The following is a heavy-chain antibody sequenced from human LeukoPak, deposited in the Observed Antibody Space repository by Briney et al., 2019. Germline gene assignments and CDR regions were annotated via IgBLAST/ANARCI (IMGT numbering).Heavy chain of an antibody. Sequence: PSGTLSLTCAVSGGSISSSNWWSWVRQPPGKGLEWIGEIYHSGSTNYNPSLKSRVTISVDKSKNQFSLKLSSVTAADTAAYYCARLGYDSSGYYPFDYWGQGTLVTVSS. CDR1: GGSISSSNW. CDR2: IYHSGST. CDR3: ARLGYDSSGYYPFDY. V-gene: IGHV4-4*02. J-gene: IGHJ4*02. D-gene: IGHD3-22*01.